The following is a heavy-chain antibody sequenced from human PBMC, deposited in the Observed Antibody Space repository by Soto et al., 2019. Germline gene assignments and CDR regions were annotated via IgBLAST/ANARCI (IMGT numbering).Heavy chain of an antibody. D-gene: IGHD2-15*01. J-gene: IGHJ5*02. V-gene: IGHV3-21*01. CDR3: VRDGNKFGNWFDP. CDR2: ISGGSDYI. CDR1: GVTFDSYS. Sequence: LRLSCAASGVTFDSYSMNWIRQAPGKGLEWVSSISGGSDYIYYADSVRGRFTISRDNSQKSLYLQMNSLRDEDTAIYYCVRDGNKFGNWFDPWGQGTLVTVSS.